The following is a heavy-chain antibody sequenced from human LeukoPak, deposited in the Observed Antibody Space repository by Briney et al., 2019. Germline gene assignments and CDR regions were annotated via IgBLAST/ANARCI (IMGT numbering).Heavy chain of an antibody. D-gene: IGHD6-13*01. J-gene: IGHJ4*02. CDR2: VYYSGST. V-gene: IGHV4-59*08. Sequence: SETLSLTCTVSGGSISTYYWSWIRQPPGKGLEWIGYVYYSGSTNYNPSLKSRVTMSLDTSKSQFSLKLSSVTAADTAVYYCARGIADPYSFDSWGQGTLVTVSS. CDR1: GGSISTYY. CDR3: ARGIADPYSFDS.